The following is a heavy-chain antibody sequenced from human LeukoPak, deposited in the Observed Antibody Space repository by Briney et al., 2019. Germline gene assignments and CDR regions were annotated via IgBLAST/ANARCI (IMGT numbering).Heavy chain of an antibody. Sequence: PGGSLRLSCAASGFTFSSYAMHWVRQAPGKGLEWVAVISYDGSNKYSADSVKGRFTISRDNSKNTLYLQMNSLRAEDTAVYYCAKDRDMVRGVIKMVGAFDIWGQGTMVTVSS. CDR3: AKDRDMVRGVIKMVGAFDI. CDR2: ISYDGSNK. CDR1: GFTFSSYA. V-gene: IGHV3-30*04. J-gene: IGHJ3*02. D-gene: IGHD3-10*01.